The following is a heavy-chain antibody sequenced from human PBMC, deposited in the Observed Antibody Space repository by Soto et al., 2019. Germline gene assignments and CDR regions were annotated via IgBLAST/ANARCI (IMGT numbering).Heavy chain of an antibody. Sequence: QVQLVQSGAEVKKPGSSVKVSCKASGGTFSSYTISWVRQAPGQGLEWMGRIIPILGIANYAQKFQGRVTITADKSTSTAYMELSSLKSEDKAVYYCAVPRGAIPYGMDVWGQGTPVTVSS. D-gene: IGHD3-10*01. CDR3: AVPRGAIPYGMDV. J-gene: IGHJ6*02. CDR1: GGTFSSYT. V-gene: IGHV1-69*02. CDR2: IIPILGIA.